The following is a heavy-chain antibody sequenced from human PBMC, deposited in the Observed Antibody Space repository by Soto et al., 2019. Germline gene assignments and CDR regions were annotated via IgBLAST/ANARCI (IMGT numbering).Heavy chain of an antibody. CDR2: IIPMFGTA. D-gene: IGHD2-21*02. J-gene: IGHJ6*02. V-gene: IGHV1-69*01. CDR3: ARDDATYCGGDCYRYFFYGLDV. Sequence: QVQLVQSGAEVKKPGSSVKISCKASGGTFINHAFSWVRQAPGQGLEWMGGIIPMFGTADYSQKFQGRVTITADESTTTAHIELSSLRSDDSDVYYCARDDATYCGGDCYRYFFYGLDVWGQGTTVTVSS. CDR1: GGTFINHA.